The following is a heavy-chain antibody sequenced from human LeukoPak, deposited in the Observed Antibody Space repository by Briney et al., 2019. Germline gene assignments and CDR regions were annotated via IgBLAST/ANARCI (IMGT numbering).Heavy chain of an antibody. CDR1: GYTFTGYY. D-gene: IGHD3-3*01. CDR3: ARDDRYYDFWSGYHV. Sequence: ASVKVSCKASGYTFTGYYMHWVRQAPGQGLEWMVWINPNSGGTNYAQNFQGRVTMTRDTSISTAYMELSRLSSDDTAVYYCARDDRYYDFWSGYHVWGQGTLVTVSS. J-gene: IGHJ4*02. CDR2: INPNSGGT. V-gene: IGHV1-2*02.